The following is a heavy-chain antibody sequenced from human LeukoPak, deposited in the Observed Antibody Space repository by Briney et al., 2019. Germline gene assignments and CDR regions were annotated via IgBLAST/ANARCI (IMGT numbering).Heavy chain of an antibody. D-gene: IGHD3-10*01. V-gene: IGHV4-34*01. J-gene: IGHJ5*02. CDR1: GGSFSGYY. Sequence: SETLSLTCAVYGGSFSGYYWSWIRQPPGKGLERIGEINHSGSTNYNPSLKSRVTISVDTSKNQFSLKLSSVTAADTAVYYCARAEAKKSYGSGSYSRSRRFDPWGQGTLVTVSS. CDR2: INHSGST. CDR3: ARAEAKKSYGSGSYSRSRRFDP.